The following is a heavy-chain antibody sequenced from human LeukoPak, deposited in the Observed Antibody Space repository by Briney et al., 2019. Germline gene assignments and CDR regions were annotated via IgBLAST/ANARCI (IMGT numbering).Heavy chain of an antibody. Sequence: PGGPLRLSCAASGFTFSSYAMSWVRQAPGKGLEWVSSISGTGVTAYYADSVKGRSAISRDNSKNTLYLQMSSLRAEDTALYYCAKDQRFGDLDDYRGQGTLVTVSS. CDR1: GFTFSSYA. V-gene: IGHV3-23*01. J-gene: IGHJ4*02. D-gene: IGHD3-10*01. CDR3: AKDQRFGDLDDY. CDR2: ISGTGVTA.